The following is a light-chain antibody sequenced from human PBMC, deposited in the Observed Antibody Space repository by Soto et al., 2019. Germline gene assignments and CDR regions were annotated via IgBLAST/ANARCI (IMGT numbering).Light chain of an antibody. V-gene: IGKV1-39*01. CDR2: AAS. CDR3: QQSYSTPPT. J-gene: IGKJ2*01. CDR1: QSISSY. Sequence: DIHMTQSPSSLSASVGDRVTITCRASQSISSYVNWYQQKSGQAPKLLICAASSLRSGVPSRFSGTGSGTDFTLTITSLQPEDFASYHCQQSYSTPPTFGQGTKLEIK.